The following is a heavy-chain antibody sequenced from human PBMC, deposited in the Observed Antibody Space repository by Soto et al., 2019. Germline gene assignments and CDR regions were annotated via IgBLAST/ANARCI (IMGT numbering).Heavy chain of an antibody. CDR3: ARDLGVVPAAMPDYYYGMDV. CDR1: GFTFSSYS. CDR2: ISSSSSYI. V-gene: IGHV3-21*01. J-gene: IGHJ6*02. D-gene: IGHD2-2*01. Sequence: EVQLVESGGGLVKPGGSLRLSCAASGFTFSSYSMNWVRQAPGKGLEWVSSISSSSSYIYYADSVKGRFTISRDNAKNSLYLQMNSLRAEDTAVYYCARDLGVVPAAMPDYYYGMDVWGQGTTVTVSS.